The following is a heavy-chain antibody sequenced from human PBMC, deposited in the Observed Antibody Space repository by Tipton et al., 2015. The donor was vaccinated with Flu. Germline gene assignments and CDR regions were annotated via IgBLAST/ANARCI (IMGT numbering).Heavy chain of an antibody. D-gene: IGHD2-15*01. CDR2: IYPGDSDT. Sequence: QLVQSGAEVKKSGESLKISCEGSGSSFTTHWIAWVRQLPGKGLEWMGIIYPGDSDTRSSPSFQGQVTISADQSISSAYLQWSSLKASDTAMYYCVRLYCSGGSCYSGYVYNYYNMDVWGQGTTVTVSS. CDR1: GSSFTTHW. CDR3: VRLYCSGGSCYSGYVYNYYNMDV. V-gene: IGHV5-51*03. J-gene: IGHJ6*02.